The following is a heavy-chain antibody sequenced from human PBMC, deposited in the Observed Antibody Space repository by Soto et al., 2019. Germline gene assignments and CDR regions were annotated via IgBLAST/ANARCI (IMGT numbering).Heavy chain of an antibody. D-gene: IGHD1-26*01. CDR3: ARVVNGMTGGDY. Sequence: QVRLVQSGTEVKKPGASVMLSCKAYGYTFMNYPIIWVRQARGQGLEWMGWFNTNNGETKYAQRFQDRFTMTTDASTSTAYMELRSLTSDDTAVFYCARVVNGMTGGDYWDQGTPVTVSS. J-gene: IGHJ4*02. CDR1: GYTFMNYP. V-gene: IGHV1-18*01. CDR2: FNTNNGET.